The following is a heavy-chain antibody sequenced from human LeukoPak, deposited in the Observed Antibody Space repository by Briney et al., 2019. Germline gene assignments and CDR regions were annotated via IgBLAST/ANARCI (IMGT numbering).Heavy chain of an antibody. J-gene: IGHJ3*02. CDR3: ARDVARLNYDFWSGQAKRGDAFDI. V-gene: IGHV4-61*02. D-gene: IGHD3-3*01. CDR1: GGSISSGSCY. CDR2: IYTSGST. Sequence: SETLSLTCTVSGGSISSGSCYWSWIRQPAGKGLEWIGRIYTSGSTNYNPCLKSRVTISVDTSKNQFSLKLSSVSAADTAVYYCARDVARLNYDFWSGQAKRGDAFDIWGQGTMDTVSS.